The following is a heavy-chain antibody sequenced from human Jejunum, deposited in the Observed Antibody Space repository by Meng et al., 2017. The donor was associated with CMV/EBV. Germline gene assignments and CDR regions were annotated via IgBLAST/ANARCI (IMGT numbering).Heavy chain of an antibody. J-gene: IGHJ5*02. CDR1: GGSIRGYY. CDR3: ARVRGGFDP. CDR2: IYYTGGT. V-gene: IGHV4-59*01. Sequence: LSCTVSGGSIRGYYWSWIRQPPGKGLEWVGYIYYTGGTNYNPSLESRASIALDRSKSQISLKLTSVTAADTAVYYCARVRGGFDPWGQGTLVTVSS.